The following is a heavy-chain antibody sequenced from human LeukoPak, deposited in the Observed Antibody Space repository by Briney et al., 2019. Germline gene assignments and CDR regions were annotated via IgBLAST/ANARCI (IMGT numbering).Heavy chain of an antibody. CDR3: VRVGAPTKGTSMDFEY. J-gene: IGHJ4*02. Sequence: GGSLRLSCAASGFTFNDHYMDWVRQSPGKGLEWVGSGRNKASGYATAYAASVKGRFTISRDDSKNSVYLQMNNLKIDDTAVYYCVRVGAPTKGTSMDFEYWGQGTVVTVSS. D-gene: IGHD4-17*01. CDR1: GFTFNDHY. V-gene: IGHV3-72*01. CDR2: GRNKASGYAT.